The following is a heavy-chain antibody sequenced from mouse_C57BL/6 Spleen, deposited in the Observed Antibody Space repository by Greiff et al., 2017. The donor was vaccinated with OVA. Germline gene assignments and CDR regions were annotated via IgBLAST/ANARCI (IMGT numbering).Heavy chain of an antibody. CDR1: GYTFTDYN. CDR2: INPNNGGT. CDR3: ARKDDWGFAY. D-gene: IGHD2-4*01. J-gene: IGHJ3*01. Sequence: EVQLQESGPELVKPGASVKIPCKASGYTFTDYNMDWVKQSHGKSLEWIGDINPNNGGTIYNQKFKGKATLTVDKSSSTAYMELRSLTSEDTAVYYCARKDDWGFAYWGQGTLVTVSA. V-gene: IGHV1-18*01.